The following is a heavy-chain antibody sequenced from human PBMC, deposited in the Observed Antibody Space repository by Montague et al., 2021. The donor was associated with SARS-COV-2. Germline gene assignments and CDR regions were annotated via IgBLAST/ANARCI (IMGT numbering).Heavy chain of an antibody. CDR1: GGSISTYY. CDR3: ARLPYDNSYGVDV. D-gene: IGHD3-9*01. J-gene: IGHJ6*02. Sequence: SETLSLTCTVSGGSISTYYWNWIRQFPGKGLEWIGYIDYSGSTNXNPSLQSRVIISVDRSKIQFSLKLNSVTAADTAIYYCARLPYDNSYGVDVWGQGTTVTVSS. CDR2: IDYSGST. V-gene: IGHV4-59*01.